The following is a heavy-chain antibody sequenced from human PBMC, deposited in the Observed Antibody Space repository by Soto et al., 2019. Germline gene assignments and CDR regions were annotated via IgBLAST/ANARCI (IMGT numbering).Heavy chain of an antibody. CDR3: ARSQVGRTLDV. Sequence: ASVKVSCKASRYTFTNFYIHWLRQAPGQGLEWMGIINPSGGSTTYPQKFQGRVTMTRDTSTSTVHMELITLRSEDTAVYYCARSQVGRTLDVWGPGTKVTVSS. D-gene: IGHD1-26*01. CDR2: INPSGGST. CDR1: RYTFTNFY. V-gene: IGHV1-46*01. J-gene: IGHJ6*02.